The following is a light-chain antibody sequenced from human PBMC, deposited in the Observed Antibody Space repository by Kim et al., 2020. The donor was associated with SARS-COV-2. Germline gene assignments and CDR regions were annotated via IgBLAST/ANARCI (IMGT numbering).Light chain of an antibody. CDR2: KVS. V-gene: IGKV2-30*02. CDR1: QSLVHSDGNTF. J-gene: IGKJ1*01. Sequence: DVVMTQSPLSLPVTLGQPASISCRSSQSLVHSDGNTFLNWFQQRPGQSPRRLIYKVSDRDSGVPDRFSGSGSGTDFTLKISRVEAEDVGVYYCMQGTNWPWTFGQGTKVDIK. CDR3: MQGTNWPWT.